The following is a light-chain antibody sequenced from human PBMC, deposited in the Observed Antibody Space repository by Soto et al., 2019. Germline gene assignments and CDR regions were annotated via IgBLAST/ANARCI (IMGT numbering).Light chain of an antibody. CDR1: SSDVGGYNY. V-gene: IGLV2-14*01. J-gene: IGLJ3*02. CDR3: AAWDESLNSFNWV. CDR2: EVS. Sequence: QSVLTQPASVSGSPGQSITISCTGTSSDVGGYNYVSWYQQHPGKAPKLMIYEVSNRPSGVSNRFSGSKSGNTASLTISGLQAEDEADYYCAAWDESLNSFNWVFGGGTKLTVL.